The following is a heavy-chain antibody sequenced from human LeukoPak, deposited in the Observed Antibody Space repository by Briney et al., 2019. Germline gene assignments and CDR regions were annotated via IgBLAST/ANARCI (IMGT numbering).Heavy chain of an antibody. CDR3: ARDYYGSGSYGKTFDP. J-gene: IGHJ5*02. Sequence: PGGSLRLSCAASGFTFSSYAMHWVRQAPGKGLEWVAVISYDGSSKYYADSVKGRFTISRDNSKNTLYLQMNSLRAEDTAVYYCARDYYGSGSYGKTFDPWGQGTLVTVSS. CDR2: ISYDGSSK. D-gene: IGHD3-10*01. V-gene: IGHV3-30*04. CDR1: GFTFSSYA.